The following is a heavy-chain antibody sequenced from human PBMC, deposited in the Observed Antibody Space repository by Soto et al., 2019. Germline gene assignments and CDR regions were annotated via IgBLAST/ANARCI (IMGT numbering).Heavy chain of an antibody. Sequence: QVQLVQSGAEVKKPGSSVKVSCKASGGTFSSYAISWVRQAPGQGLEWMGGIIPIFGTANYAQKFQGRVTITADESTSTADMELSSLRSEDTAVYYCARERLDIVVVPAAGPHYYYGMDVWGQGTTVTVSS. J-gene: IGHJ6*02. V-gene: IGHV1-69*01. D-gene: IGHD2-2*03. CDR1: GGTFSSYA. CDR2: IIPIFGTA. CDR3: ARERLDIVVVPAAGPHYYYGMDV.